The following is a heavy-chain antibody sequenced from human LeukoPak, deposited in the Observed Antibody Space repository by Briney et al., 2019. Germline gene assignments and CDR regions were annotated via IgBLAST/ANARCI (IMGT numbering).Heavy chain of an antibody. CDR2: ISSSSSYI. D-gene: IGHD2-15*01. CDR1: GFTFSSYS. J-gene: IGHJ6*02. V-gene: IGHV3-21*01. Sequence: GGSLRLSCAASGFTFSSYSMNWVRQAPGKGLEWVSSISSSSSYIYYADPVKGRFTISRDNDKNSLYLQMNSLRAEDTAVYYCARDEQADSTPDGMDVWGQGTTVTVSS. CDR3: ARDEQADSTPDGMDV.